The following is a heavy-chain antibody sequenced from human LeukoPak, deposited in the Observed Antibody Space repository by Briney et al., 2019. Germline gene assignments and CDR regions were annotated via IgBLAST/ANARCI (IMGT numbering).Heavy chain of an antibody. V-gene: IGHV3-30*04. CDR1: GFTFSSYA. Sequence: GGSLRLSCAASGFTFSSYAMHWVRQAPGKGLEWVAVISYDGSNKYYADSVKGRFTISRDNAKNSLYLQMNSLRAEDTAVYYCARDVLYQGSDYWGQGTLVTVSS. CDR3: ARDVLYQGSDY. J-gene: IGHJ4*02. CDR2: ISYDGSNK. D-gene: IGHD2-2*01.